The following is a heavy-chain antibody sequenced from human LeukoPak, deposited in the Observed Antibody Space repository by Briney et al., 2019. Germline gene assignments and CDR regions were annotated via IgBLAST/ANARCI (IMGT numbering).Heavy chain of an antibody. J-gene: IGHJ4*02. V-gene: IGHV4-39*01. CDR2: IYYSGST. Sequence: SETLSLTYTVSGGSISSSSYYWGWIRQPPGKGLEWIGSIYYSGSTYYNPSLKSRVTISVDTPKTQFSLKLSSVTAADTAVYYCARQASGYSSGWYYFDYWGQGTLVTVSS. D-gene: IGHD6-19*01. CDR3: ARQASGYSSGWYYFDY. CDR1: GGSISSSSYY.